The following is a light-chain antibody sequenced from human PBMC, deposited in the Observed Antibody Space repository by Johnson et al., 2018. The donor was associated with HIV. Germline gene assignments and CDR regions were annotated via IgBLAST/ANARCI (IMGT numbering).Light chain of an antibody. CDR3: VGWDSSLSGYV. CDR1: NSNIGNNF. V-gene: IGLV1-51*02. CDR2: ENN. J-gene: IGLJ1*01. Sequence: QSMLTQPPSVSAAAGQKVTISCSGNNSNIGNNFVSWYQQLPGTAPKLLIYENNKRPSGIPDRFSGSKSGTSATLGITGLQTGDEADYYCVGWDSSLSGYVFGTGTTVTVL.